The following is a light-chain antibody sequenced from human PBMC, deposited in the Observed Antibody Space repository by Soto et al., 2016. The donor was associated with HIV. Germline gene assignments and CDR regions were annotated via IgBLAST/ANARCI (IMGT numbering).Light chain of an antibody. V-gene: IGKV1-5*03. J-gene: IGKJ1*01. CDR1: QSINNW. CDR3: QQYNTVPWT. CDR2: KAS. Sequence: IQMTQSPSTLSASVGDRVTITCRASQSINNWLAWYQQKPGKAPNLLIYKASTLEIGVPSRFSGSGSGTDFTLTLSSVQPDDVGTYYCQQYNTVPWTFGQGTKLEMK.